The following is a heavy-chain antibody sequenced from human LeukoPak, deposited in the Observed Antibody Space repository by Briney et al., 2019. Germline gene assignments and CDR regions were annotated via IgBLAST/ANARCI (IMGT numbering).Heavy chain of an antibody. CDR2: IYYSGST. D-gene: IGHD2-21*02. J-gene: IGHJ4*02. CDR3: ASSRYGGDRIFDY. CDR1: GGSISSSSYY. V-gene: IGHV4-39*07. Sequence: RPSETLSLTCTVSGGSISSSSYYWGWIRQPPGKGLEWIGSIYYSGSTYYNPSLKSRVTISVDTSKNQFSLKLSSVTAADTAVYYCASSRYGGDRIFDYWGQGTLVTVSS.